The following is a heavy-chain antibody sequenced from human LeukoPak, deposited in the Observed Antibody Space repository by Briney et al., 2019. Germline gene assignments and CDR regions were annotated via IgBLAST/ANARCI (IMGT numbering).Heavy chain of an antibody. CDR1: GGSISSGGYY. Sequence: PSQTLSLTCTVSGGSISSGGYYWSWIRQHPGKGLEWIGYIYHTGSTYYNPSLKGRVTISVDRSKNQFSLNLNFVTAADTALYYCARGDGSGSGRWFDPWGQGTLITVSS. J-gene: IGHJ5*02. D-gene: IGHD3-10*01. V-gene: IGHV4-30-2*01. CDR2: IYHTGST. CDR3: ARGDGSGSGRWFDP.